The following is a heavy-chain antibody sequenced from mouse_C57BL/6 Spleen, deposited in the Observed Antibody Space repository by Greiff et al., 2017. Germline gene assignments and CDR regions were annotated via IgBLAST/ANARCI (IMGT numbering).Heavy chain of an antibody. J-gene: IGHJ2*01. CDR2: FYPGSGSI. D-gene: IGHD4-1*01. Sequence: VKLQQSGAELVKPGASVKLSCKASGYTFTEYTIHWVKQRSGQGLEWIGWFYPGSGSIKYNEKFKDKATLTADKSSSTVYMELSRLTSEDSAVYVCARHEEKGNWDVSFDYWGKGTTLTVSS. V-gene: IGHV1-62-2*01. CDR3: ARHEEKGNWDVSFDY. CDR1: GYTFTEYT.